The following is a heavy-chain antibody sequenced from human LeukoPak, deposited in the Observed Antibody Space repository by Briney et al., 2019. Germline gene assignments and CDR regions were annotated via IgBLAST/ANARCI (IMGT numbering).Heavy chain of an antibody. V-gene: IGHV3-23*01. CDR3: AKDRNSGTSPYYFDY. D-gene: IGHD1-26*01. J-gene: IGHJ4*02. CDR1: GFTFSSYA. CDR2: ISGSGGST. Sequence: GGSLRLSCAASGFTFSSYAMSWVRQAPGKGLEWVSAISGSGGSTYYADSVKGRFTISRDNSKNTLYLQMNSLRAEDTAVYYCAKDRNSGTSPYYFDYWGRETLVTVSS.